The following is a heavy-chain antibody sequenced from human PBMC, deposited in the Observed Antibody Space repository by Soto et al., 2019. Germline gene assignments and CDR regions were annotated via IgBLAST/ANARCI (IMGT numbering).Heavy chain of an antibody. CDR1: CGSISSSNW. V-gene: IGHV4-4*02. Sequence: PSETLSLTCAVSCGSISSSNWCSWVRQPPGKWLEWIGEIYHSGSTNYNPSLKSRVTISVYKSKNQFSLKLSSVTAADTAVYYCARQPGAAAGKTHYYYYGMDVWGQGTTVTVSS. CDR2: IYHSGST. D-gene: IGHD6-13*01. CDR3: ARQPGAAAGKTHYYYYGMDV. J-gene: IGHJ6*02.